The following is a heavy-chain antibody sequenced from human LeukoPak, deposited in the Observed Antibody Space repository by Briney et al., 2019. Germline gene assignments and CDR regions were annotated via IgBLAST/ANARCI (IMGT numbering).Heavy chain of an antibody. J-gene: IGHJ4*02. CDR3: ARGRSWELLVFDY. CDR2: INHSGST. Sequence: PSETLSLTCAVYGGSFSGYYWSWIRQPPGKGLEWVGEINHSGSTNYDPSLKSRVTISVDTSKNQFSLKLSSVTAADTAVYYCARGRSWELLVFDYWGQGTLVTVSS. V-gene: IGHV4-34*01. CDR1: GGSFSGYY. D-gene: IGHD1-26*01.